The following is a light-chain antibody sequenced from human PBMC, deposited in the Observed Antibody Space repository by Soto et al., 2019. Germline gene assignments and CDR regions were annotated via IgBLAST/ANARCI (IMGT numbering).Light chain of an antibody. CDR2: TDS. CDR1: SSNIGTNT. Sequence: VLTQPPSASATPGQGVTISCSGSSSNIGTNTVTWYQQLPGTAPKLLIYTDSFRSSGVPERFSGSKSGTSASLAISGLQSDDEADYYCAAWDDNLKAYVFGTGTKVTVL. V-gene: IGLV1-44*01. CDR3: AAWDDNLKAYV. J-gene: IGLJ1*01.